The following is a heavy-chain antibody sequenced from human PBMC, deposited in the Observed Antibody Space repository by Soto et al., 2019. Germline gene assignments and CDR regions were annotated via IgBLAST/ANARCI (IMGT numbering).Heavy chain of an antibody. J-gene: IGHJ3*01. CDR2: IYSGVST. Sequence: QPGGSLRRSCAASEFTVSSNYMSWVRQAPGKGLEWVSVIYSGVSTYYADSVKGRFTISRDTSKSTLYLQMNSLRAEDTAVYYCARMVGPTKGSRAFDVWGQGTMVTVSS. V-gene: IGHV3-66*01. CDR1: EFTVSSNY. CDR3: ARMVGPTKGSRAFDV. D-gene: IGHD1-26*01.